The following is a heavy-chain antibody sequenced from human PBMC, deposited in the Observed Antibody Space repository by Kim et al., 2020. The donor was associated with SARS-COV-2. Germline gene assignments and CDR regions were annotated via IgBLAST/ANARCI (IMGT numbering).Heavy chain of an antibody. CDR3: ARHDYGDYGGYYYYYGMDV. CDR2: IYSGGST. D-gene: IGHD4-17*01. J-gene: IGHJ6*02. V-gene: IGHV3-53*01. Sequence: GGSLRLSCAASGFTVSSNYMSWVRQAPGKGLEWVSVIYSGGSTYYADSVKGRFTISRDNSKNTLYLQMNSLRAEDTAVYYCARHDYGDYGGYYYYYGMDVWGQGTTVTVSS. CDR1: GFTVSSNY.